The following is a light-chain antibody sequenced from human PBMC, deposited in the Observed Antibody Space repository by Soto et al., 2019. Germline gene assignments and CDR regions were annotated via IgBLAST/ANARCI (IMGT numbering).Light chain of an antibody. CDR3: QQYNNWPPWT. V-gene: IGKV3-15*01. J-gene: IGKJ1*01. CDR1: QSVSSD. CDR2: GAS. Sequence: EIVLTQSPGTLSLSPGERATLSCRASQSVSSDLAWYHQKPGQAPRLLIYGASTRATGIPARFSGSGSGTEFTLTINSLQSEDFAVYYCQQYNNWPPWTFGQGTKVDIK.